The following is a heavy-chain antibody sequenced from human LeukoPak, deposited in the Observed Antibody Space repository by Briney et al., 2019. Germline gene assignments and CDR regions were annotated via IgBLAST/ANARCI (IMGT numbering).Heavy chain of an antibody. CDR1: GFTLSSYA. J-gene: IGHJ4*02. V-gene: IGHV3-64*01. CDR2: ISSNGGST. Sequence: GGSLGLSCAASGFTLSSYAMHWSRQAQGKGREYVSAISSNGGSTYYANSVKGRFTISRDNSKNTLYLQMGSLRAEDMAVYYCATHRRGSYYSPHFDYWGQGTLVTVSS. D-gene: IGHD1-26*01. CDR3: ATHRRGSYYSPHFDY.